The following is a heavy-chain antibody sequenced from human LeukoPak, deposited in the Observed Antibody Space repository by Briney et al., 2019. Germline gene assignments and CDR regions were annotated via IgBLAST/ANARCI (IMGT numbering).Heavy chain of an antibody. CDR2: IRYDGSNK. V-gene: IGHV3-30*02. J-gene: IGHJ4*02. D-gene: IGHD3-3*01. CDR3: AKDRSPHYDFWSGYSGRCFDH. Sequence: PGGSLRLSCAASGFTFSSYGMHWVRLAPGKGLEWVAFIRYDGSNKYYADSVKGRFTISRDNSKNTVYLQMNSLRGEDTAVYYCAKDRSPHYDFWSGYSGRCFDHWGQGTLVTVSS. CDR1: GFTFSSYG.